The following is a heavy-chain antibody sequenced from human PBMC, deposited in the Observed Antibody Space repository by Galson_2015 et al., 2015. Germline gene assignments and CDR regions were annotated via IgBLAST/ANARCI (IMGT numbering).Heavy chain of an antibody. CDR1: GFTFSSYS. J-gene: IGHJ4*02. CDR2: ISSSSSYI. V-gene: IGHV3-21*01. CDR3: ARDTPATDY. Sequence: SLRLPCAASGFTFSSYSMNWVRQAPGKGLEWASSISSSSSYIYYAGSVKGRFTISRDNAKNSLYLQMNSLRAEDTAVYYCARDTPATDYWGQGTLVTVSS.